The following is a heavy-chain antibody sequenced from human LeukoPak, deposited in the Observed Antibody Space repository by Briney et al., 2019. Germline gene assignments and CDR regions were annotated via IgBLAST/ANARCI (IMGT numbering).Heavy chain of an antibody. CDR1: GGSISSYY. CDR3: ARSAYGPETVDY. CDR2: IYYSGST. J-gene: IGHJ4*02. V-gene: IGHV4-59*01. D-gene: IGHD3-10*01. Sequence: SESLSLTCTVSGGSISSYYWSWIRQSPGKGLEWIGYIYYSGSTNYNPSLKSRVTISVDTSKNQFSLKLSSVTAADTAVYFCARSAYGPETVDYWGQGTLVTVSS.